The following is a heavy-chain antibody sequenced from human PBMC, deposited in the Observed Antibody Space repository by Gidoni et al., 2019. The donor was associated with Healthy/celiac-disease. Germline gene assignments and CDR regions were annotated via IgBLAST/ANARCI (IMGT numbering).Heavy chain of an antibody. D-gene: IGHD5-12*01. CDR3: ARVRSGVATIGR. CDR2: INHSGST. J-gene: IGHJ4*02. Sequence: QVQLQQWGAGLLKPSEPLSLTCAVYGGSFSGYSWSWNRQPPGKGLEWIGEINHSGSTNYNPSLKSRVTISVDTSKNQFSLKLSSVTAADTAVYYCARVRSGVATIGRWGQGTLVTVSS. CDR1: GGSFSGYS. V-gene: IGHV4-34*01.